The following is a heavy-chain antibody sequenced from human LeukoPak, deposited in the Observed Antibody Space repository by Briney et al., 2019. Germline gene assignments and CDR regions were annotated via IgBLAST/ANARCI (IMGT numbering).Heavy chain of an antibody. V-gene: IGHV3-23*01. CDR1: GFTFTNYA. Sequence: GGSLRLSCAASGFTFTNYAMTWVRQAPGKGLEWVSVISGSGSNTDYADSVKGRFTISRDNSKNTLSLQMNSLRAEDTAVYYCARARFSDYWGLGTLVTVSS. D-gene: IGHD2/OR15-2a*01. J-gene: IGHJ4*02. CDR2: ISGSGSNT. CDR3: ARARFSDY.